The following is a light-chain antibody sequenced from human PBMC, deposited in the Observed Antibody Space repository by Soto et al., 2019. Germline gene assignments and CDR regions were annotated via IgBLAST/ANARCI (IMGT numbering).Light chain of an antibody. Sequence: DIVMTQSPDTLSVSPGERATLSCRASESVRSNLAWYHQQRGQAPRLVIYDASTRATGHPARINGSGSGTEFTLSISSLQPQDLVVYYCQQYNHWPQNTFGQGTKLEMK. CDR1: ESVRSN. J-gene: IGKJ2*01. CDR2: DAS. CDR3: QQYNHWPQNT. V-gene: IGKV3-15*01.